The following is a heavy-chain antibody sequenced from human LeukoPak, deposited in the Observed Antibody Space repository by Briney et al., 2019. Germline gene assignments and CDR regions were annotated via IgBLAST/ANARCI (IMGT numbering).Heavy chain of an antibody. J-gene: IGHJ6*03. D-gene: IGHD2-8*02. V-gene: IGHV1-2*02. CDR3: AGGVFSGVWLYYYYMDV. Sequence: ASVKVSCKASGYTFTGYYMHWVRQAPGQGLEWMGWINPNSGGTNYAQKFQGRVTMTRDTSISTAYMELSRLRSDDTAVYYCAGGVFSGVWLYYYYMDVWGKGTTVTVSS. CDR1: GYTFTGYY. CDR2: INPNSGGT.